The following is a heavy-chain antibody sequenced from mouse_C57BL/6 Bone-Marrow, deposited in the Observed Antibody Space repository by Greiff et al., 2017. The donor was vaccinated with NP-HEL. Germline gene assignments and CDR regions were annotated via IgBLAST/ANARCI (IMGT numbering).Heavy chain of an antibody. V-gene: IGHV5-9-1*02. CDR3: TREGGGYYGSFDY. CDR2: ISSGGDYI. D-gene: IGHD1-1*01. CDR1: GFTFSSYA. J-gene: IGHJ2*01. Sequence: VQLKESGEGLVKPGGSLKLSCAASGFTFSSYAMSWVRQTPEKRLEWVAYISSGGDYIYYADTVKGRFTISRDNARNTLYLQMSSLKSEDTAMYYCTREGGGYYGSFDYWGQGTTLTVSS.